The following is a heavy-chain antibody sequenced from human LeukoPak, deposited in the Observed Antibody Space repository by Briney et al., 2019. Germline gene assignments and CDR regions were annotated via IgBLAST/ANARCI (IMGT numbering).Heavy chain of an antibody. CDR3: ARDAGWGYYDL. CDR2: INKEGNRK. V-gene: IGHV3-7*01. D-gene: IGHD3-22*01. Sequence: PGGSLRLSCAASGFTFTYSWMTWVRQAPGRGVEWVANINKEGNRKYYVDSVKGRFAISRDNANNSMLLQMTSLRAEDASVYFCARDAGWGYYDLWGQGTPVTVSS. J-gene: IGHJ1*01. CDR1: GFTFTYSW.